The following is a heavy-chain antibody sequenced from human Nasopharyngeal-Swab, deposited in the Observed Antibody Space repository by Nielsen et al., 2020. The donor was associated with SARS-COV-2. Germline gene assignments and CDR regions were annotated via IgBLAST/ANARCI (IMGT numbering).Heavy chain of an antibody. CDR3: ARDITWFTISGDGMDV. V-gene: IGHV3-23*01. D-gene: IGHD3-3*01. Sequence: GESLKISCAASGFTFSSYAMNWVRQAPGRGLEWVSAISGGDDSTKYADSVKGRFTISRDNAKNSLYLQMNSLRAEDTAVYYCARDITWFTISGDGMDVWGQGTTVTVSS. CDR1: GFTFSSYA. J-gene: IGHJ6*02. CDR2: ISGGDDST.